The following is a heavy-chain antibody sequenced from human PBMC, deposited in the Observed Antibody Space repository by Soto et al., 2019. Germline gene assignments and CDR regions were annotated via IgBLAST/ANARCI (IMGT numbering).Heavy chain of an antibody. Sequence: EVQLVESGGGLVQPGGSLRLSCAASGFTFSSYWMRWFLQAPGKGLQLVDNINRDASEQYYVDSLKCRFTISRDNAENSLYLQMNSLTDEDTAVYYCARAPERSGSYYYFESWGQGTLFPVSS. V-gene: IGHV3-7*03. J-gene: IGHJ4*02. CDR1: GFTFSSYW. CDR2: INRDASEQ. CDR3: ARAPERSGSYYYFES. D-gene: IGHD3-22*01.